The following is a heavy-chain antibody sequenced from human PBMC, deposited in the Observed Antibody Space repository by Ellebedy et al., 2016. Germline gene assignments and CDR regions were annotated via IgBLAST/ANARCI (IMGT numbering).Heavy chain of an antibody. CDR2: IFHTVNT. CDR3: ATATGGWMAPHAFHI. Sequence: SETLSLTCAVSSGSISSGGYSWSWLRQPPGKGLEWIGDIFHTVNTYYNSSLKSRVTLSLDPSRNNFSIKLNSVTAADTAMSFCATATGGWMAPHAFHIWGQGTLVTVSS. V-gene: IGHV4-30-2*01. D-gene: IGHD2-8*02. CDR1: SGSISSGGYS. J-gene: IGHJ3*02.